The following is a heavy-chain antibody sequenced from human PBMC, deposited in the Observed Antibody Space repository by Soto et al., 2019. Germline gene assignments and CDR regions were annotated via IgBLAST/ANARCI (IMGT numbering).Heavy chain of an antibody. CDR1: GGSISSGDYY. D-gene: IGHD6-19*01. Sequence: QVQLQESGPGLVKPSQTLSLTCTVSGGSISSGDYYWSWIRQPPGKGLEWIGYIYYSGSTSYNPFLKSRVTISADTPKHQSSLKLSSVTAADTAVYYCARVAVDAHLAYWGQGSLVTVSS. J-gene: IGHJ4*02. CDR3: ARVAVDAHLAY. V-gene: IGHV4-30-4*01. CDR2: IYYSGST.